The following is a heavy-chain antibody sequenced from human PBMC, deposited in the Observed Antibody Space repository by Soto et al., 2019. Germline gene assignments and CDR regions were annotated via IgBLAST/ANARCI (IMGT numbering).Heavy chain of an antibody. Sequence: QVLLQESGPGLVQPSGTLSLSCVVSGVSIGSNYYWGWVRQSPGKGLEWLGDMSHIGSVNYNPSLKSRVTISMDKCQNQFFMKLNFVAAADTAVYYWARGLGWYEIDYWGQGTLVIVSS. V-gene: IGHV4-4*02. CDR2: MSHIGSV. CDR1: GVSIGSNYY. D-gene: IGHD6-19*01. J-gene: IGHJ4*02. CDR3: ARGLGWYEIDY.